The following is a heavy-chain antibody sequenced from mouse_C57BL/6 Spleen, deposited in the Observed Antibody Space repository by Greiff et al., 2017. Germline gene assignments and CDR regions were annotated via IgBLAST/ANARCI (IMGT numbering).Heavy chain of an antibody. CDR1: GYTFTSYW. J-gene: IGHJ2*01. V-gene: IGHV1-64*01. CDR2: IHPNSGST. CDR3: ANYGSSYGLLDY. Sequence: QVQLQQPGAELVKPGASVKLSCKASGYTFTSYWMHWVKQRPGQGLEWIGMIHPNSGSTNYNEKFKSKATLTVDKSSSTAYMQLSSLTSEDSAVYYCANYGSSYGLLDYWGQGTTLTVSS. D-gene: IGHD1-1*01.